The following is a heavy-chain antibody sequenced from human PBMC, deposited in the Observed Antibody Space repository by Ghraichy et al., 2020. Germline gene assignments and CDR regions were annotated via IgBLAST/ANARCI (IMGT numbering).Heavy chain of an antibody. CDR3: ARHSGGSGETADYYYYYMDV. CDR2: IYPGDSDT. Sequence: GESLNISCKGSGYSFTKNWIGWVRQMPGKGLEWMGIIYPGDSDTRYSPSFQGQVTISADKSISTAYLQWSSLKASDTAMYYCARHSGGSGETADYYYYYMDVWGKGTTVTVSS. V-gene: IGHV5-51*01. J-gene: IGHJ6*03. D-gene: IGHD6-19*01. CDR1: GYSFTKNW.